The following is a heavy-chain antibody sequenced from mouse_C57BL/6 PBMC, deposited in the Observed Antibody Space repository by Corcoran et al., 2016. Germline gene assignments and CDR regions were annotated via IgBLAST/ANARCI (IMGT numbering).Heavy chain of an antibody. CDR3: AREDYSPYYFDY. CDR1: GYTFTDYY. CDR2: IYPGSGNT. Sequence: QVQLKQSGAELVRPGASVKLSCKASGYTFTDYYINWVKQRPGQGLEWIARIYPGSGNTYYNEKFKGKATLTAEKSSSTAYMQLSSLTSEDSAVYFGAREDYSPYYFDYWGQGTTLTVSS. D-gene: IGHD2-12*01. J-gene: IGHJ2*01. V-gene: IGHV1-76*01.